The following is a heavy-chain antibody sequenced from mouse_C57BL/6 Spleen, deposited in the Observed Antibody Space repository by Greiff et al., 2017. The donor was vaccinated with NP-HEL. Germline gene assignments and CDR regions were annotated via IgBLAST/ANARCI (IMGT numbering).Heavy chain of an antibody. CDR2: IRLKSDNYAT. D-gene: IGHD1-1*01. V-gene: IGHV6-3*01. CDR1: GFTFSNYW. J-gene: IGHJ2*01. Sequence: VQLVESGGGLVQPGGSMKLSCVASGFTFSNYWMNWVRQSPEKGLEWVAQIRLKSDNYATHYAESVKGRFTISRDDSKSSVYLQMNNLRAEDTGIYYCTGGGFTTVVAKDYWGQGTTLTVSS. CDR3: TGGGFTTVVAKDY.